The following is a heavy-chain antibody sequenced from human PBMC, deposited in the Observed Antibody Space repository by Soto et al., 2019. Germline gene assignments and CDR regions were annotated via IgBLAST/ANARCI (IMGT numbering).Heavy chain of an antibody. V-gene: IGHV1-18*04. Sequence: ASVKVSCKASGYSFTGYGINWVRQAPGQGLQWLGRITTYNGDTNYAQNFQGRVTMTTDTSTSTTYMELRSLRSDDTAVYFCARGRGYSLIPVVDDAVDVWGQGTLVTVS. CDR1: GYSFTGYG. J-gene: IGHJ3*01. D-gene: IGHD5-12*01. CDR2: ITTYNGDT. CDR3: ARGRGYSLIPVVDDAVDV.